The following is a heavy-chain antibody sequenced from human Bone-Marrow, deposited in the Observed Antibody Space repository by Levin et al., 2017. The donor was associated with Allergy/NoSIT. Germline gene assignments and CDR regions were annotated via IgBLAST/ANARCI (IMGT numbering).Heavy chain of an antibody. CDR3: ASSNGDYDYDYGMDG. CDR2: INHSGST. Sequence: SETLSLTCAVYGGSFSGYYWSWIRQPPGKGLEWIGEINHSGSTNYNPSLKSRVTISVDTSKNQFSLKLSSVTAADTAVYYCASSNGDYDYDYGMDGWGQGTTVTVSS. CDR1: GGSFSGYY. J-gene: IGHJ6*02. V-gene: IGHV4-34*01. D-gene: IGHD4-17*01.